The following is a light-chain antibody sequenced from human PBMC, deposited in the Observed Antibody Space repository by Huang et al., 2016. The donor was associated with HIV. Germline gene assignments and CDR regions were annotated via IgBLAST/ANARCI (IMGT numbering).Light chain of an antibody. CDR3: MQSLRPAT. Sequence: DIVMTQTPLSLSVTPGQPASISCKASQSLLHSDGRTYLFWYLQKPGQSPQLLFYEGSNRFAGVPDRCSGSGSGTEFTLKISRVEAEDVGIYYCMQSLRPATFGQGTKVEIK. CDR2: EGS. V-gene: IGKV2D-29*02. J-gene: IGKJ1*01. CDR1: QSLLHSDGRTY.